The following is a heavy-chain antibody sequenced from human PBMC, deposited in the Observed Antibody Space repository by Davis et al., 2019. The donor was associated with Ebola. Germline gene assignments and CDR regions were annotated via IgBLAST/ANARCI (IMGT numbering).Heavy chain of an antibody. D-gene: IGHD2-2*01. Sequence: SETLSLTCTVSGGSISTSGYYWGWVRQFPGTGLEWIGYIYYSGSTYYNPSLKSRVAISLDTSKNHFSLRLSSVTAADTAVYFCARAKMLGVCSSARCHGGNLDYWGQGALVSVSS. CDR3: ARAKMLGVCSSARCHGGNLDY. CDR1: GGSISTSGYY. CDR2: IYYSGST. V-gene: IGHV4-30-4*08. J-gene: IGHJ4*02.